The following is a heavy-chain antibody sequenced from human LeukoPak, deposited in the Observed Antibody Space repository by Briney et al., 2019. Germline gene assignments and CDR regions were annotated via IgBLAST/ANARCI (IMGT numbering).Heavy chain of an antibody. CDR2: IYTSGST. Sequence: PSETLSLTCTVSGGSISSYYWSWIRQPAGKGLEWIGRIYTSGSTNYNPSLKSRVTISVDTSKNQFSLKLSSVTAADTAVYYCARAYCSSTSCPHFDYWGQGTLVTVSS. D-gene: IGHD2-2*01. V-gene: IGHV4-4*07. J-gene: IGHJ4*02. CDR1: GGSISSYY. CDR3: ARAYCSSTSCPHFDY.